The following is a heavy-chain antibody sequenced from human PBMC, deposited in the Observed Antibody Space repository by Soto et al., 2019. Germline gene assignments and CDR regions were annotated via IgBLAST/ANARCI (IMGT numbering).Heavy chain of an antibody. Sequence: SETLSLTCSVSGGSVSDKTYYWSWIRQPPWKRLEWIGYVYYSGTTNYNPSLKSRVTISVDLSKNRFSLRLSSVTTADTALYYCARTTAVPNTLRSRYFFDYWGQGTLVTVSS. V-gene: IGHV4-61*01. CDR2: VYYSGTT. CDR1: GGSVSDKTYY. J-gene: IGHJ4*02. D-gene: IGHD4-17*01. CDR3: ARTTAVPNTLRSRYFFDY.